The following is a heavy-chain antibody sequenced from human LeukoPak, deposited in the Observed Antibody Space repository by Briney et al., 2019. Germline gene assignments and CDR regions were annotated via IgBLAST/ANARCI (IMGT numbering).Heavy chain of an antibody. J-gene: IGHJ4*02. CDR1: GDSITRRSDY. Sequence: SETLSLTGTVTGDSITRRSDYWGWVRQPPGKGLEWIGSIYYSGSTYYNPSFKSRVTISVDTSRNQFSLQLSYVTAADTAVYYCARNESVLGTTGLNDFFDDWGQGSLVTVSS. CDR3: ARNESVLGTTGLNDFFDD. V-gene: IGHV4-39*01. CDR2: IYYSGST. D-gene: IGHD1-26*01.